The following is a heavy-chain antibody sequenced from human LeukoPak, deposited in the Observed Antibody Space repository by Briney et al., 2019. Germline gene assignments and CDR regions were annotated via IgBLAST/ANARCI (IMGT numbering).Heavy chain of an antibody. CDR2: ISSSSSYI. Sequence: GGSLRLSCAASGFTFSSYSMNWVRQAPGKGLEWVSSISSSSSYIYYADSVKGRFTISRDNAKNSLYLQMNSQRAEDTAVYYCARAIVTNDAFDIWGQGTMVTVST. J-gene: IGHJ3*02. V-gene: IGHV3-21*01. CDR1: GFTFSSYS. CDR3: ARAIVTNDAFDI. D-gene: IGHD4-11*01.